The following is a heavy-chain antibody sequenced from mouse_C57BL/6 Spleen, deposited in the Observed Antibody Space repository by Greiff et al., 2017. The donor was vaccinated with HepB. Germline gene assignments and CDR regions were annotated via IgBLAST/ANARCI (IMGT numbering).Heavy chain of an antibody. CDR1: GFTFSSYA. Sequence: EVHLVESGEGLVKPGGSLKLSCAASGFTFSSYAMSWVRQTPEKRLEWVAYISSGGDYIYYADTVKGRFTISRDNARNTLYLQMSSLKSEDTAMYYCTRADYYGSSYDYYAMDYWGQGTSVTVSS. CDR3: TRADYYGSSYDYYAMDY. J-gene: IGHJ4*01. CDR2: ISSGGDYI. D-gene: IGHD1-1*01. V-gene: IGHV5-9-1*02.